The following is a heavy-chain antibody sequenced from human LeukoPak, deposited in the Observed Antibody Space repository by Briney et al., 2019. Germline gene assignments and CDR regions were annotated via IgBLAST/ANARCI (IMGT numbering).Heavy chain of an antibody. J-gene: IGHJ4*02. D-gene: IGHD6-13*01. CDR2: IKQDGSEK. CDR3: ARDRYSSS. CDR1: GFTFSSYW. Sequence: GGSLGLSCAASGFTFSSYWMSWVRQAPGKGLEWVANIKQDGSEKNSVDSVKGRFTISRDNAKNSLYLQMNSLRVEDTAVYYCARDRYSSSWGQGTLVTVSS. V-gene: IGHV3-7*01.